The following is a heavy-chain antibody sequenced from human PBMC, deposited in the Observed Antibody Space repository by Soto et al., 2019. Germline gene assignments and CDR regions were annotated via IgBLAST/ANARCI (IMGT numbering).Heavy chain of an antibody. CDR3: ARCESIAARRYYYGMDV. V-gene: IGHV1-18*04. Sequence: ASVKVSCKASGYTFTSYCISWVRQAPVQGLEWMGWISAYNGNTNYAQKLQGGVTMTTDTSTSTAYMELRSLRSDDTAVYYCARCESIAARRYYYGMDVWGQGTTVTVSS. CDR2: ISAYNGNT. CDR1: GYTFTSYC. J-gene: IGHJ6*02. D-gene: IGHD6-6*01.